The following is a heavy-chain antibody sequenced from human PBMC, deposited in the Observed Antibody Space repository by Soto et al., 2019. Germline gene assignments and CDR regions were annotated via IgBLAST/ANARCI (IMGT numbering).Heavy chain of an antibody. D-gene: IGHD3-3*01. CDR1: GFTFSSYG. J-gene: IGHJ4*02. Sequence: QVQLVESGGGVVQPGRSLRLSCAASGFTFSSYGMHWVRQAPGKGLEWVAVIWYDGSNKYYADSVKGRFTISRDNSKNPLYLQMSRLRAEDTAVYYCARAGIDFWSGSLERDFDYWGQGTLVTVSS. V-gene: IGHV3-33*01. CDR3: ARAGIDFWSGSLERDFDY. CDR2: IWYDGSNK.